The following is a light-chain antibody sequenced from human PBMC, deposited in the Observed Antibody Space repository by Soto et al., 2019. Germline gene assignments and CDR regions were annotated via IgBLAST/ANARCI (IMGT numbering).Light chain of an antibody. CDR1: QSVSSSY. CDR3: QQYSNLPLS. J-gene: IGKJ4*01. Sequence: EIVLTQSPGTLSLSPGERDTLSCRASQSVSSSYLAWYQQKPGQAPRLLIYGASSRATGIPDRFSGSGSGTDFTLTISRLEPEDFAVYFCQQYSNLPLSFGGGTKVEIK. CDR2: GAS. V-gene: IGKV3-20*01.